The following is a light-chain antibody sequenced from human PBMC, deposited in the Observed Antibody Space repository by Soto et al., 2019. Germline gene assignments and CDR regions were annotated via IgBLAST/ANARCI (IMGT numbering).Light chain of an antibody. CDR2: KAS. V-gene: IGKV1-5*03. J-gene: IGKJ1*01. CDR3: QQYNSYRT. CDR1: QSISSW. Sequence: DIQMTQSPSTPSASVVSRVTITCRASQSISSWLAWYQQKPGKAPKLLIYKASSLESGVPSRFSGSGSGTEFTLTISSLQPDDFAIYYCQQYNSYRTFGQGTKVDIK.